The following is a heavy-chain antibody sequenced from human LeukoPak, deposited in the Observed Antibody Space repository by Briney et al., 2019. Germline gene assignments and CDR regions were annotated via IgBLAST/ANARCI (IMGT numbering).Heavy chain of an antibody. J-gene: IGHJ5*02. CDR1: GYTLTCYY. CDR3: ARVRYFDWLPPFDP. D-gene: IGHD3-9*01. V-gene: IGHV1-2*02. CDR2: FNPNSGGT. Sequence: ASVKVSCKASGYTLTCYYMHWVRQAPGQGLEWMGWFNPNSGGTNYAQKFQGRVTMTRDTSISTAYMELSRLRSDDTAVYYCARVRYFDWLPPFDPWGQGTLVTVSS.